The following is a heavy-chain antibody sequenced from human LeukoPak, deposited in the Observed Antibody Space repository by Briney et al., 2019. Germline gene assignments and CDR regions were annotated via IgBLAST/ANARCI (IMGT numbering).Heavy chain of an antibody. D-gene: IGHD6-13*01. CDR2: INTNTGNP. Sequence: PRASVKVSCKASGYTFTTFGINWVRQAPGQGLEWMGWINTNTGNPTYAQGFAGRFVFSLDTSVSTAYLQISSLKAEDTAVYFCAKDPPYSSSWPDALDIWGQGTMVTVSS. CDR1: GYTFTTFG. CDR3: AKDPPYSSSWPDALDI. J-gene: IGHJ3*02. V-gene: IGHV7-4-1*02.